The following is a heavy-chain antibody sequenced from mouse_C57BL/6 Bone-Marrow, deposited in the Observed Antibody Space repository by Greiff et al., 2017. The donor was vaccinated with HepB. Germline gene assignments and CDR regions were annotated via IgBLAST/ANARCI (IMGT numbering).Heavy chain of an antibody. CDR3: ARRITKGYYYAMDY. CDR2: IYPGDGDT. Sequence: QVQLQQSGPELVKPGASVKISCKASGYAFSSSWMNWVKQRPGKGLEWIGRIYPGDGDTNYNGKFKGKATLTADKSSITAYMQLSSLTSEDSAVYFCARRITKGYYYAMDYWGQGTSVTVSS. CDR1: GYAFSSSW. J-gene: IGHJ4*01. V-gene: IGHV1-82*01. D-gene: IGHD2-4*01.